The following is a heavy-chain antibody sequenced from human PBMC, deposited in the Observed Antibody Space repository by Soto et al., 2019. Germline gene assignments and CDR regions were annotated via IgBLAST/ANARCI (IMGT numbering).Heavy chain of an antibody. V-gene: IGHV1-2*02. Sequence: ASVKVSCKASGYTFTGYYMHWVRQAPGQGLEWMGWINPNSGGTNYAQKFQGRVTMTRDTSISTAYMELSRLRSDDTAVYYCARDTSYCTNSVCYGYYYGMDGWGQGTTVTVSS. D-gene: IGHD2-8*01. J-gene: IGHJ6*02. CDR1: GYTFTGYY. CDR2: INPNSGGT. CDR3: ARDTSYCTNSVCYGYYYGMDG.